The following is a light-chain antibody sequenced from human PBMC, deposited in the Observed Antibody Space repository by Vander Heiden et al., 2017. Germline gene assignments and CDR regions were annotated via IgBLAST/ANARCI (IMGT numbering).Light chain of an antibody. J-gene: IGKJ1*01. CDR1: QSISSW. V-gene: IGKV1-5*03. CDR2: KAS. CDR3: QQYRT. Sequence: DIQMTQSLSTLSASVGDRVTITCRASQSISSWLAWYQQKPGKAPKLLIYKASSLESGVPSRFSGSGSGTEFTLTISSLQPDDFATYYCQQYRTFGQGTKVEIK.